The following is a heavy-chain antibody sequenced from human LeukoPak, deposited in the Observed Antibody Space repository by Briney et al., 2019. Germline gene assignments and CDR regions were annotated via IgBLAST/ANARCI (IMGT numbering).Heavy chain of an antibody. D-gene: IGHD3-22*01. CDR3: ASGNYYDSSGYIY. J-gene: IGHJ4*02. CDR1: GGSISSYY. V-gene: IGHV4-59*08. CDR2: IYYSGST. Sequence: SETLSLTCTVSGGSISSYYWSWIRQPPGKGLEWIGYIYYSGSTNYNPSLKSRVTISVDTFKNQFSLKLSSVTAADTAVYYCASGNYYDSSGYIYWGQGTLVTVSS.